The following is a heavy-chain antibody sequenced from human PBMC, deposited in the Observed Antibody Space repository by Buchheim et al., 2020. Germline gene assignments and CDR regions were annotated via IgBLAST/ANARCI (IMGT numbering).Heavy chain of an antibody. CDR3: ASGTILWFRTIDF. CDR2: AYYTGTT. V-gene: IGHV4-39*01. J-gene: IGHJ4*02. Sequence: QLQLQESGPGLVKPSETLSLTCFVSGDSIGSSSYYWGWVRQSPGKGLEWIAIAYYTGTTFYNPSLKSRVTISIANSKSQFSLKMNSVTAADTAVYYCASGTILWFRTIDFWGQGAL. D-gene: IGHD3-10*01. CDR1: GDSIGSSSYY.